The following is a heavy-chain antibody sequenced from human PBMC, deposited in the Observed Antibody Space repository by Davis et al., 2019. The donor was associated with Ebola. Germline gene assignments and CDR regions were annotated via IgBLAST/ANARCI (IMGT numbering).Heavy chain of an antibody. Sequence: SETLSLTCTVSGGSISSSSYYWSWIRQPPGKGLEWIGEINHSGSTNYNPSLKSRVTISVDTSKNQFSLKLSSVTAADTAVYYCAQEQQLVWFDPWGQGTLVTVSS. J-gene: IGHJ5*02. CDR3: AQEQQLVWFDP. D-gene: IGHD6-13*01. CDR1: GGSISSSSYY. CDR2: INHSGST. V-gene: IGHV4-39*07.